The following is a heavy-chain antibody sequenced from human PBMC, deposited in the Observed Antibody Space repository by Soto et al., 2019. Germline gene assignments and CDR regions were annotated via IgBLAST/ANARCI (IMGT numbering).Heavy chain of an antibody. CDR2: IIPIFGTA. D-gene: IGHD3-3*01. Sequence: GASVKVSCKASGGTFSSYAISWVRQAPGQGLEWMGGIIPIFGTANYAQKFQGRVTITADKSISTAYLQWSSLKATDTAMYYCARHAYDFWSGHPNPRYYYGMDVWGQGTTVTVSS. CDR1: GGTFSSYA. V-gene: IGHV1-69*06. J-gene: IGHJ6*02. CDR3: ARHAYDFWSGHPNPRYYYGMDV.